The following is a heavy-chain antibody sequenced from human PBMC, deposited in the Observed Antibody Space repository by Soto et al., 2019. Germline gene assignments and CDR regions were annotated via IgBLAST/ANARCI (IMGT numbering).Heavy chain of an antibody. CDR1: GGTFSSYA. CDR3: ARVTGPGLGYFDY. CDR2: IIPIFGTA. Sequence: SVKVSCKASGGTFSSYAISWVRQAPGQGLEWMGGIIPIFGTANYAQKFQGRVTITADESTSTAYMELSSLRSEDTAVYYCARVTGPGLGYFDYWGQGTLVTVSS. D-gene: IGHD3-10*01. J-gene: IGHJ4*02. V-gene: IGHV1-69*13.